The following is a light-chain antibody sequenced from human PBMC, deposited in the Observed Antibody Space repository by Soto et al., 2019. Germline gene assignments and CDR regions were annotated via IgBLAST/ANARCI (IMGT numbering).Light chain of an antibody. CDR3: QQYCSSPWT. Sequence: DIVMTQSPDSLAVSLGERATINCKSSQRVLYSSSNKNYLPWYQQKPGKPPKLLIYWASTRESGVPDRFSGSGSGTDFTLTISSLQAEDVAVYYCQQYCSSPWTFGQGTKVEIK. CDR2: WAS. J-gene: IGKJ1*01. V-gene: IGKV4-1*01. CDR1: QRVLYSSSNKNY.